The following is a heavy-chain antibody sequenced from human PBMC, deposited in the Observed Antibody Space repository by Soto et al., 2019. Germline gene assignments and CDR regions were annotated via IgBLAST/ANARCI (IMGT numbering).Heavy chain of an antibody. CDR3: VQETYYDNTRPDQDLVDV. D-gene: IGHD3-22*01. Sequence: WGSLSRSCAASGLPFNEDWMSWVRQAPGKGLEWVGRIKGSVDGASTDYAPPGNGRFTVLRDDSINLVFLQMNSLKAEDSGTYFCVQETYYDNTRPDQDLVDVWGRGTLVIVS. CDR1: GLPFNEDW. J-gene: IGHJ3*01. CDR2: IKGSVDGAST. V-gene: IGHV3-15*01.